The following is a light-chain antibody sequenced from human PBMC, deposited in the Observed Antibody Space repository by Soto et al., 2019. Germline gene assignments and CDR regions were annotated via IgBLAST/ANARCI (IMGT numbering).Light chain of an antibody. CDR2: ATS. J-gene: IGKJ1*01. Sequence: EIVLTQSPGTVSLSPGESATLSCRASQSISRSDLAWYQHRPGQSPRLLIYATSSRATGIPDRFTGGGSGTGFTLTISRLEPEDSAVYYCQQYRTSPPTWTFGQGTKVDIK. CDR1: QSISRSD. CDR3: QQYRTSPPTWT. V-gene: IGKV3-20*01.